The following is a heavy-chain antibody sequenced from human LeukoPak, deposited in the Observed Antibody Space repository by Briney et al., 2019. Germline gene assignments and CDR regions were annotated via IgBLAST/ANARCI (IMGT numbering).Heavy chain of an antibody. CDR3: ARDYCSSTNCLFDY. D-gene: IGHD2-2*01. CDR1: GFTFSSYG. J-gene: IGHJ4*02. Sequence: GGSLRLSCAASGFTFSSYGMHWVRQAPGQGLEWVAVIWNDGSNKYYVDSVKGRFTISRDNSKNTLYLQMNSLRTEDTAVYYCARDYCSSTNCLFDYWGQGTLVTVSS. V-gene: IGHV3-33*01. CDR2: IWNDGSNK.